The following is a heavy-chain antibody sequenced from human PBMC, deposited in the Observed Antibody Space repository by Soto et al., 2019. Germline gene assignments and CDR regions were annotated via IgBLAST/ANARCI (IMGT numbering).Heavy chain of an antibody. V-gene: IGHV3-74*01. CDR3: ARAPPDAP. D-gene: IGHD2-2*01. Sequence: GGSLRLSCAASGFTFSSYWMHWVRQAPGKWLVWVSRINSDGSSTSYADSVKGRFTISRDNAKNTLYLQMNSLRAEDTAVYYCARAPPDAPWGQGTLVNVSS. J-gene: IGHJ5*02. CDR2: INSDGSST. CDR1: GFTFSSYW.